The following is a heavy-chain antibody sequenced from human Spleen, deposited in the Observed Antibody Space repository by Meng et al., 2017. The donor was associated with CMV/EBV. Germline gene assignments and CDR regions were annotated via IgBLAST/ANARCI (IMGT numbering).Heavy chain of an antibody. V-gene: IGHV4-61*01. J-gene: IGHJ1*01. Sequence: GSLRLSCTVSGGSVSSGSYYWSWIRQPPGKGLEWIGYIYYSGSTNYNPSLKSRVTISVDTSKNQFSLKLSSVTAADTAVYYCARGVGADFQHWGQGTLVTVSS. CDR1: GGSVSSGSYY. CDR3: ARGVGADFQH. D-gene: IGHD1-26*01. CDR2: IYYSGST.